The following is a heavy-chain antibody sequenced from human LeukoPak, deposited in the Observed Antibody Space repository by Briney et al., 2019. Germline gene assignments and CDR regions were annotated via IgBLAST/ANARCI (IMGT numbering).Heavy chain of an antibody. CDR1: GFTFSSFG. D-gene: IGHD3-16*01. Sequence: RKSLRLSRAASGFTFSSFGMHWVRQAPGKGLEWVAVISYDGSNEYYADSVEGRFTISRDNSKKTLYLQMNRLRPEDTAVYYCAKDKTSLVPGVMLQWGQGTLVTVSS. CDR2: ISYDGSNE. CDR3: AKDKTSLVPGVMLQ. V-gene: IGHV3-30*18. J-gene: IGHJ4*02.